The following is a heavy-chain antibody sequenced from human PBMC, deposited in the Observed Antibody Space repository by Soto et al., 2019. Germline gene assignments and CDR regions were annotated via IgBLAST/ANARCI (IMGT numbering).Heavy chain of an antibody. CDR1: GFSLSTSGVG. CDR2: IYWDDHK. J-gene: IGHJ3*02. V-gene: IGHV2-5*02. CDR3: APSFSSSWDDAFDI. D-gene: IGHD6-13*01. Sequence: QITLKESGPPLVKPTQTLTLTCTFSGFSLSTSGVGVGWIRQPPGKALEWLALIYWDDHKRPSPSLKSRLTITTDTSKNHVVLTITNMDPVDTAPYYCAPSFSSSWDDAFDIWGQGTIVTVSS.